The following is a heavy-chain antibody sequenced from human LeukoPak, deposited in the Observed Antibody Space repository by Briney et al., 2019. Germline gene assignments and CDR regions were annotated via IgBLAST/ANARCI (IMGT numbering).Heavy chain of an antibody. CDR1: GFTFSSYE. CDR2: ISSSGSTI. J-gene: IGHJ4*02. CDR3: AREFGYYDFWSGYLPGYFDY. V-gene: IGHV3-48*03. D-gene: IGHD3-3*01. Sequence: GGSLRLSCAASGFTFSSYETNWVRQAPGKGLEWVSYISSSGSTIYYADSVKGRFTISRDNAKNSLYLQMNSLRAEDTAVYYCAREFGYYDFWSGYLPGYFDYWGQGTLVTVSS.